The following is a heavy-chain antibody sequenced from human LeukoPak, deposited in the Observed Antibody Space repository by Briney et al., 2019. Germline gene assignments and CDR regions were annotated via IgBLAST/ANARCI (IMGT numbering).Heavy chain of an antibody. J-gene: IGHJ4*02. CDR1: GFTFDDYA. CDR2: ISWNRSSI. D-gene: IGHD2-21*02. V-gene: IGHV3-9*01. Sequence: GRSLRLSCAASGFTFDDYAMHWVRQAPGKGLEWVSGISWNRSSIGYADSVKGRFTISRDNAKNSLYLQMNSLRAEDTALYYCAKEHCGGDCYTGFDYWGQGTLVTVSS. CDR3: AKEHCGGDCYTGFDY.